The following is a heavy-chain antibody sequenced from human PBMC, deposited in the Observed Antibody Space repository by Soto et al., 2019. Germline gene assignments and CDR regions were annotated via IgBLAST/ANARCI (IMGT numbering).Heavy chain of an antibody. D-gene: IGHD3-22*01. J-gene: IGHJ4*02. Sequence: GGSLRLSCAASGFTFSNAWMNWVRQAPGKGLEWVGRIKSKTDGGTTDYAAPVKGRFTISRDDSKNTLYLQMNSLKTEDTAVYYCTTGYYYDSSGYYYRSYWGQGTLVTVSS. V-gene: IGHV3-15*07. CDR2: IKSKTDGGTT. CDR3: TTGYYYDSSGYYYRSY. CDR1: GFTFSNAW.